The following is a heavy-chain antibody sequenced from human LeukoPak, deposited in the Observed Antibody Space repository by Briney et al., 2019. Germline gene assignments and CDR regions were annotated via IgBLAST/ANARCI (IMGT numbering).Heavy chain of an antibody. Sequence: GASVKASCKASGGTFSSYAISWVRQAPGQGLEWMGGIIPIFGTANYAQKFQGRVTITADESTSTAYMELSSLRSEDTAVYYCARYGGNNAFDIWGQGTMVTVSS. V-gene: IGHV1-69*13. CDR2: IIPIFGTA. J-gene: IGHJ3*02. CDR3: ARYGGNNAFDI. D-gene: IGHD4-23*01. CDR1: GGTFSSYA.